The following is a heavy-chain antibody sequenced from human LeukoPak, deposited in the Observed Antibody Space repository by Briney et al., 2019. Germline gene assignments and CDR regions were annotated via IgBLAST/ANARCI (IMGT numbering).Heavy chain of an antibody. CDR3: AKGGPGYSGYEPYYFDY. CDR1: GFTVSSNF. J-gene: IGHJ4*02. V-gene: IGHV3-66*01. CDR2: IYSGGST. D-gene: IGHD5-12*01. Sequence: GGSLRLSCAASGFTVSSNFMSWVRQALGKGLEWVSIIYSGGSTNYADSVKGRFIISRDNSKNTLYLQMNSLRAEDTAVYYCAKGGPGYSGYEPYYFDYWGQGTLVTVSS.